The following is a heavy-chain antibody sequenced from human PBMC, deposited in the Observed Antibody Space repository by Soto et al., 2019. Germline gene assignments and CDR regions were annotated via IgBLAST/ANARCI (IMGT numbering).Heavy chain of an antibody. D-gene: IGHD5-12*01. CDR1: GGTFSTYA. J-gene: IGHJ4*02. V-gene: IGHV1-69*12. CDR3: ASGIHLWLRRINNGDSG. Sequence: QVQLVQSGAEVKKPESSVKVSCKAPGGTFSTYAISWVRQAPGQGLEWMGGIIPMFGTANYEQRFQVRVTITADESTNTVYMKLSSLRSEDTAVYCFASGIHLWLRRINNGDSGWGQGTRVTVSS. CDR2: IIPMFGTA.